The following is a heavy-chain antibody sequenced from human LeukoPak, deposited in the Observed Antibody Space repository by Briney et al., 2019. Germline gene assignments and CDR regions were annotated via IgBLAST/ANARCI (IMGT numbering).Heavy chain of an antibody. Sequence: GGSLRLSCAASGLTFSNYSMSWVRQAPGRGLEWVLCISNIGGDTQYADSVKGRLTISRDNSKNTLYLRMTSLRATDTPVNSCAKSRSHTVRAAFEIWGAGKKVTLSS. D-gene: IGHD3-10*02. V-gene: IGHV3-23*01. CDR3: AKSRSHTVRAAFEI. J-gene: IGHJ3*02. CDR2: ISNIGGDT. CDR1: GLTFSNYS.